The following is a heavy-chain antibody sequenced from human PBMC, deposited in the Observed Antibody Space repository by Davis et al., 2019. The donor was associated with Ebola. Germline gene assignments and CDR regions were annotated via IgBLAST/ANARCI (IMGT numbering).Heavy chain of an antibody. J-gene: IGHJ4*02. CDR3: ATDLRCSSTSCYSAIDY. Sequence: ASVKVSCKASGYTFTGYYMHWVRQAPGQGLEWMGIINPSGGSTSYAQKFQGRVTMTRDTSTSTVYMELSSLRSEDTAVYYCATDLRCSSTSCYSAIDYWGQGTLVTVSS. CDR1: GYTFTGYY. CDR2: INPSGGST. V-gene: IGHV1-46*01. D-gene: IGHD2-2*01.